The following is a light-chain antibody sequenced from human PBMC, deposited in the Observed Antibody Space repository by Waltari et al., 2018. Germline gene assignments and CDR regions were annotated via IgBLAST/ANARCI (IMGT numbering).Light chain of an antibody. J-gene: IGLJ2*01. CDR3: VSYTRNNTSI. Sequence: QSALTQPASVSGSPGQSITISCTGTSSDVGGYNYVSWFQQHPGKAPKVLIYEVSRLPSGVSDRFSGSKSGNTASLTISGLQAEDEADYYCVSYTRNNTSIFGGGTKLTVL. V-gene: IGLV2-14*01. CDR1: SSDVGGYNY. CDR2: EVS.